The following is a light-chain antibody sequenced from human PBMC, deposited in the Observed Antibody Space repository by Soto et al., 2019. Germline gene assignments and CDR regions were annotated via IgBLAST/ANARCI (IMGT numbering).Light chain of an antibody. CDR3: QPYGLSPT. J-gene: IGKJ1*01. CDR1: QSFSSRF. Sequence: ETVETQSPRPLYGSRSEKATIYCWASQSFSSRFLAWYHQKTGQAPRPLIYGASSRAAGITDRFSGSGSGTDFSLTISRLEPEDFAVYNCQPYGLSPTFGEGTKVDIK. CDR2: GAS. V-gene: IGKV3-20*01.